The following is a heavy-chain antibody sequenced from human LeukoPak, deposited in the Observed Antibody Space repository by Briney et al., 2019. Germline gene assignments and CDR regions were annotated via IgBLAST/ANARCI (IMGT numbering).Heavy chain of an antibody. CDR3: TWSGLKIES. D-gene: IGHD3-3*01. J-gene: IGHJ4*02. CDR2: IKTETDGGTT. V-gene: IGHV3-15*01. CDR1: GFTFNSAW. Sequence: PGGSLRLSCAASGFTFNSAWMSWVRQAPGKGLEWVAQIKTETDGGTTDYAAPVKGRFTISRDGSENMVFLQMNSLKTDDTALYYCTWSGLKIESWGQGTLVTVSS.